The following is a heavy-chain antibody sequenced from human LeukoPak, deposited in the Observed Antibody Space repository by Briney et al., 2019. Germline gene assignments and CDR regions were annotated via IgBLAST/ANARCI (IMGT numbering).Heavy chain of an antibody. CDR1: GFTFSTYW. CDR2: IKEDGSQK. V-gene: IGHV3-7*03. Sequence: PGGSLRLSCAASGFTFSTYWMSWVRQAPGKGLEWVTNIKEDGSQKNYVESVKGRFTISRDNANNLLSLQMNSLRAEDTAVYYCVRYGSCSYSHWGQGTLVTVSS. D-gene: IGHD3-10*01. CDR3: VRYGSCSYSH. J-gene: IGHJ4*02.